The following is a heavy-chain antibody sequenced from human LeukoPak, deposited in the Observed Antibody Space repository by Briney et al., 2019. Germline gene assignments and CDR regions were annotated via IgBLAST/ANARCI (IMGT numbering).Heavy chain of an antibody. CDR1: GGSISIRSYY. CDR2: LYNGGST. CDR3: ACLPRGD. Sequence: SETLSLTCTVSGGSISIRSYYWGWFRLPPGKGLEWIGSLYNGGSTSSNPSLQSRVAISADPSKNQFSLRLTSVTAADTAVYYCACLPRGDWGQGTLVTVSS. J-gene: IGHJ4*02. V-gene: IGHV4-39*07. D-gene: IGHD3-16*01.